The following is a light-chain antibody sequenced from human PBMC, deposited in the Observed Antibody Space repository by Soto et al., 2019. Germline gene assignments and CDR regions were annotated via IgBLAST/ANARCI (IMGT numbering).Light chain of an antibody. CDR2: EVT. CDR1: NSDVGGYNY. J-gene: IGLJ3*02. Sequence: QSALTQPPSASGSPGQSVTISCTGTNSDVGGYNYVSWYQQYPGKAHKLLIYEVTKRPSGVPDRFSGSKSGNTAYLTVSGLQAEDEADYYCKSFAGSAKWVFGGGTKLTVL. V-gene: IGLV2-8*01. CDR3: KSFAGSAKWV.